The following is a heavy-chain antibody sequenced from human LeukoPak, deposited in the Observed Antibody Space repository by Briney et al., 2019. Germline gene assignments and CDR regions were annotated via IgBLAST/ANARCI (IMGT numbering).Heavy chain of an antibody. J-gene: IGHJ4*02. CDR1: GGSISSYY. V-gene: IGHV4-59*01. D-gene: IGHD4-17*01. CDR2: IYYSGST. CDR3: ASVGGTTVTTSGYFDY. Sequence: PSETLSLTCTVSGGSISSYYWSWIRQPPGKGLEWIGYIYYSGSTNYNPSLKSRITISVDTSKNQFSLKLSSVTAADTAVYYCASVGGTTVTTSGYFDYWGQGTLVTVSS.